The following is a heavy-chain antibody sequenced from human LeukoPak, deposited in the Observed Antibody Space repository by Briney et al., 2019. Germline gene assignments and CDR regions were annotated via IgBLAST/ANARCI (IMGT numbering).Heavy chain of an antibody. CDR1: GYTFTSYD. CDR3: ARQGDPNYYYYGMDV. J-gene: IGHJ6*02. Sequence: ASVKVSCTASGYTFTSYDINWVRQATGQGLEWMGWMNPNSGNTGYAQKFQGRVTMTRNTSISTAYMELSSLRSEDTAVYYCARQGDPNYYYYGMDVWGQGTTVTVSS. CDR2: MNPNSGNT. D-gene: IGHD2-21*02. V-gene: IGHV1-8*01.